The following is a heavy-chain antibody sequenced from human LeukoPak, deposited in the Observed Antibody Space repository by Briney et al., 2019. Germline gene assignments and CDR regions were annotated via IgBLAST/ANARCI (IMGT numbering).Heavy chain of an antibody. J-gene: IGHJ6*04. CDR1: GFTLSSYA. CDR3: ARSPASSWYESLNIYYYYYYGMDV. Sequence: PGGSLRLSCAASGFTLSSYAMHWVRQAPGKGLEWVAVISYDGSNKYYADSVKGRFTISRDNSKTTLYLQMNSLRAEDTAVYYCARSPASSWYESLNIYYYYYYGMDVWGKGTTVTVSS. D-gene: IGHD6-13*01. CDR2: ISYDGSNK. V-gene: IGHV3-30*04.